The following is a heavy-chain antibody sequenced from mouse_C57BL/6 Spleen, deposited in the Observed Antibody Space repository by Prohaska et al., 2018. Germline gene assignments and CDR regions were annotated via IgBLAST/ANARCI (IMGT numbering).Heavy chain of an antibody. J-gene: IGHJ4*01. V-gene: IGHV1-85*01. CDR2: MYDRDGRT. D-gene: IGHD2-1*01. CDR3: AGNYGYYAMDY. CDR1: GYTFTSYD. Sequence: QVQLQQSGPELVKPRASVKLSCKASGYTFTSYDIHWVKQRPGQGLAWLGWMYDRDGRTKYYEKRKCKATLSVYTSASTAYMELHSLTSEDSAVYCCAGNYGYYAMDYWGQGTSVTVSS.